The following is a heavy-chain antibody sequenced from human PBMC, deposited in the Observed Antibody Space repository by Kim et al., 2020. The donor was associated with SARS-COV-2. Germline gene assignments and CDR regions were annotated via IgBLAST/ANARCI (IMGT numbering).Heavy chain of an antibody. CDR1: GFTFSDYY. J-gene: IGHJ5*02. D-gene: IGHD3-10*01. Sequence: GGSLRLSCAASGFTFSDYYMSWIRQAPGKGLEWVSYISSSGSTIYYADSVKGRFTISRDNAKNSLYLQMNSLRAEDTAVYYCARDITMVRGVIVVRWFDPWGQGTLVTVSS. V-gene: IGHV3-11*01. CDR3: ARDITMVRGVIVVRWFDP. CDR2: ISSSGSTI.